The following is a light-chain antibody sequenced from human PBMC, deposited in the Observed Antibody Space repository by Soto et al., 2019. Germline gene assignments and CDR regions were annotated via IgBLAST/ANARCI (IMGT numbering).Light chain of an antibody. V-gene: IGLV2-14*03. Sequence: QPGRTQPASVSGSPGHSITISCTGISADVGTSNFVSWYQHHPGKAPRLIIYDVTDRPSGVSNRFSGSKSGDTASLTISGLQAEEEADYYCTSYRRGPLYVFGTGTKVTVL. J-gene: IGLJ1*01. CDR3: TSYRRGPLYV. CDR1: SADVGTSNF. CDR2: DVT.